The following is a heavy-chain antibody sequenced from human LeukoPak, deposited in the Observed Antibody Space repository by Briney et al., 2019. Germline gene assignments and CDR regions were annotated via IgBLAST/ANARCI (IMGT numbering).Heavy chain of an antibody. D-gene: IGHD2-15*01. CDR2: IYYSGST. Sequence: PSETLSLTCTVSGYSISSGYYWGWIRQPPGKGLEWIGSIYYSGSTYYNPSLKSRVTISVDTSKNQFSLKLSSVTAADTAVYYCARGRGIWNCSGGSCYPYYYYYYMDVWGKGTTVTVSS. CDR3: ARGRGIWNCSGGSCYPYYYYYYMDV. CDR1: GYSISSGYY. J-gene: IGHJ6*03. V-gene: IGHV4-38-2*02.